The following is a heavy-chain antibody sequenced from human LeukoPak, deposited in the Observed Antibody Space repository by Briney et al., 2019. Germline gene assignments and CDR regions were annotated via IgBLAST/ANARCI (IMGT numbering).Heavy chain of an antibody. D-gene: IGHD3-16*01. J-gene: IGHJ3*02. CDR1: GYIFNSYG. CDR2: VSAYNGHT. V-gene: IGHV1-18*01. Sequence: ASVKVSCKASGYIFNSYGISWVRQAPGQGLEWMGWVSAYNGHTNYVQKFQGRVTMTTDISTSTAYMELRSLRSDDTAVYNCARGDDAFDIWGQGTMVTVSS. CDR3: ARGDDAFDI.